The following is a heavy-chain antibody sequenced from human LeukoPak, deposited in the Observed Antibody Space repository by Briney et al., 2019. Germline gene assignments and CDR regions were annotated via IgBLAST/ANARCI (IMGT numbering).Heavy chain of an antibody. CDR1: GYTFTSYY. Sequence: ASVKVSCKASGYTFTSYYMHWVRQAPGQGLEWMGIINPSGGSTSYAQKFQGRVTMTRDTSTSTVYMELSSLRSEDTAVYYCARDFPLYDTMVRGVIIDYWGQGTLVTVSS. J-gene: IGHJ4*02. D-gene: IGHD3-10*01. V-gene: IGHV1-46*01. CDR2: INPSGGST. CDR3: ARDFPLYDTMVRGVIIDY.